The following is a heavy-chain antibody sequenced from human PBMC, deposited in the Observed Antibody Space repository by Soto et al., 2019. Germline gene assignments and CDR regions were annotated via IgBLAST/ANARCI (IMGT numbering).Heavy chain of an antibody. V-gene: IGHV4-31*03. J-gene: IGHJ4*02. CDR3: ARVLMRAFDY. D-gene: IGHD2-8*01. CDR2: IYYSGST. Sequence: SETLSLTCTVSGGSISSGGYYWSWIRQHPGKGLEWIGYIYYSGSTYYNPSLKSRVTISVDTSKNQFSLKLSSVTAANTSVYYCARVLMRAFDYWGQGTLVNVSS. CDR1: GGSISSGGYY.